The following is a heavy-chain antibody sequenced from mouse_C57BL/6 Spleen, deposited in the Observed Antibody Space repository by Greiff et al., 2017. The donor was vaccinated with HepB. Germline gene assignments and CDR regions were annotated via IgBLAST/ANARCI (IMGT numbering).Heavy chain of an antibody. CDR1: GYTFTDYN. CDR2: INPNNGGT. V-gene: IGHV1-18*01. Sequence: EVQRVESGPELVKPGASVKIPCKASGYTFTDYNMDWVKQSHGKSLEWIGDINPNNGGTIYNQKFKGKATLTVDKSSSTAYMELRSLTSEDTAVYYCARKGYYGSSPAWFAYWGQGTLVTVSA. D-gene: IGHD1-1*01. CDR3: ARKGYYGSSPAWFAY. J-gene: IGHJ3*01.